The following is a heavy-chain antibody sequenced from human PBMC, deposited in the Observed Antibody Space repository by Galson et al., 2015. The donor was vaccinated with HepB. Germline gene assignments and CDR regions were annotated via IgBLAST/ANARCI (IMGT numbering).Heavy chain of an antibody. D-gene: IGHD3-22*01. V-gene: IGHV1-18*04. Sequence: SVKVSCKASGSTFTSYGISWVRQAPGQGLEWMGWISAYNGNTNYAQKLQGRVTMTTDTSTSTAYMELRSLRSDDTAVYYCARGDYYDSSGYPHDYWGQGTLVTVSS. CDR2: ISAYNGNT. CDR1: GSTFTSYG. CDR3: ARGDYYDSSGYPHDY. J-gene: IGHJ4*02.